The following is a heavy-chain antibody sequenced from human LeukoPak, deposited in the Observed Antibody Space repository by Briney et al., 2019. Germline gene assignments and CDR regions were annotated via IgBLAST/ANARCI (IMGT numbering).Heavy chain of an antibody. CDR1: GYTFTSCD. Sequence: ASVKVSCKASGYTFTSCDINWVRQATGQGLEWMGWMNPNSGNTGYAQKFQGRVTMTRNTSISTAYMELSSLRSEDTAVYYCARDPYSSGWYEFDYWGQGTLVTVSS. D-gene: IGHD6-19*01. J-gene: IGHJ4*02. V-gene: IGHV1-8*01. CDR2: MNPNSGNT. CDR3: ARDPYSSGWYEFDY.